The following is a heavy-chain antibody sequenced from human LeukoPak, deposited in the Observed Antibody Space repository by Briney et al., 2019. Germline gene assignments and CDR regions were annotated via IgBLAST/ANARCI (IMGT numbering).Heavy chain of an antibody. Sequence: SETLSLTCTVSGGSISSSSYYWGWIRQPPGKGLEWIGYIHYSGSTNYNPSLKNRVTISVDTSKNQFSLKLTSVTAADTAVYYCARVEEGYGSGRRENYYYYYMDVWGKGTTVTISS. CDR3: ARVEEGYGSGRRENYYYYYMDV. V-gene: IGHV4-61*05. CDR1: GGSISSSSYY. CDR2: IHYSGST. D-gene: IGHD3-10*01. J-gene: IGHJ6*03.